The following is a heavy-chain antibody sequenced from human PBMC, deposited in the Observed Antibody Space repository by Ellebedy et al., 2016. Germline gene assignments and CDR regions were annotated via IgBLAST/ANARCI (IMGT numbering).Heavy chain of an antibody. CDR2: IDPSDSYS. CDR3: VRQRQASSGWYGGEF. CDR1: GYTFTSHR. Sequence: GESLKISCRGFGYTFTSHRISWVRQVPGKGLEWMGRIDPSDSYSNYRPSLKGHVSISADKSTNTAYLQWSSLRASDTAMYYCVRQRQASSGWYGGEFWGQGTLVTVSS. D-gene: IGHD6-19*01. J-gene: IGHJ4*02. V-gene: IGHV5-10-1*01.